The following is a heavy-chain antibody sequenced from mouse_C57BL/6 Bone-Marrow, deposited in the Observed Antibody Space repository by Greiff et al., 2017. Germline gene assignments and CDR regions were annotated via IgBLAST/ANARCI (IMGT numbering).Heavy chain of an antibody. D-gene: IGHD1-1*01. CDR1: GYTFTDYA. V-gene: IGHV1-67*01. CDR2: ISTYYGDA. Sequence: VHLVESGPELVRPGVSVKISCKGSGYTFTDYAMHWVKQSHAKSLEWIGVISTYYGDASYNQKFQDKATMTVDKSSSTAYMELSRLTSEGSAVYYCASPYYGSSYGFWYFDVWGTGTTVTVSS. J-gene: IGHJ1*03. CDR3: ASPYYGSSYGFWYFDV.